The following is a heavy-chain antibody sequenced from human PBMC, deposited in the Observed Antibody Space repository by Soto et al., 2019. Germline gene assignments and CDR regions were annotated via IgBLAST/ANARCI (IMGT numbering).Heavy chain of an antibody. D-gene: IGHD3-9*01. CDR3: AGDGYYDILTGYYTPDY. V-gene: IGHV3-11*06. CDR2: ISSLSSYT. CDR1: GFIFSDYY. Sequence: QVQLVESGGGLVKPGGSLRLSCAASGFIFSDYYMTWIRQAPGKGLEWISYISSLSSYTNYADSVKGRFTISRDNAKKSLYLEMDRLRAEDTAGYYRAGDGYYDILTGYYTPDYWGQGTLVTVSS. J-gene: IGHJ4*02.